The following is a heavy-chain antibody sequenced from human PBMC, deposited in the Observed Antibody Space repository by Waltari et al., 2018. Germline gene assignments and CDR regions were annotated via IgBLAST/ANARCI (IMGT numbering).Heavy chain of an antibody. Sequence: QVQLVQSGAEVKKPGASVKVSCKVSGYTPTELSMHWVRQAPGQGLEWMGGFYPEDGKTIYAQKFQGRVTITEDTSTDTAYMELSSLGSEDTAVYYCETGATTVTTSGRTLFDYWGQGTLVTVSS. CDR3: ETGATTVTTSGRTLFDY. CDR1: GYTPTELS. CDR2: FYPEDGKT. V-gene: IGHV1-24*01. D-gene: IGHD4-17*01. J-gene: IGHJ4*02.